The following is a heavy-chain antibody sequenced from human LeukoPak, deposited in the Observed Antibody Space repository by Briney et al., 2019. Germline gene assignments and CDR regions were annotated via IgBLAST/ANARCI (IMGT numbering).Heavy chain of an antibody. CDR1: GGSISSYY. CDR2: IYYSGST. Sequence: PSETLSLTCTVSGGSISSYYWSWIRQPPGKGLEWIGYIYYSGSTNYNPFLKSRVTISVDTSKNQFSLKLSSVTAADTAVYYCAREMTTVVTDYFDYWGQGTLVTVSS. J-gene: IGHJ4*02. D-gene: IGHD4-23*01. V-gene: IGHV4-59*01. CDR3: AREMTTVVTDYFDY.